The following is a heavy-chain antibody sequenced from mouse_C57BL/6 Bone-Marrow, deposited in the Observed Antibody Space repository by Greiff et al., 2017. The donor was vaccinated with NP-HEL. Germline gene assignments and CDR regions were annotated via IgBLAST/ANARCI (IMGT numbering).Heavy chain of an antibody. D-gene: IGHD2-4*01. CDR1: GYSITSGYY. J-gene: IGHJ4*01. CDR3: ARTEVYYDYEENAMDY. Sequence: DVKLQESGPGLVKPSQSLSLTCSVTGYSITSGYYWNWIRQFPGNKLEWMGYISYDGSNNYNPSLKNRISITRDTSKNQFFLKLNSVTTEDTATYYCARTEVYYDYEENAMDYWGQGTSVTVSS. CDR2: ISYDGSN. V-gene: IGHV3-6*01.